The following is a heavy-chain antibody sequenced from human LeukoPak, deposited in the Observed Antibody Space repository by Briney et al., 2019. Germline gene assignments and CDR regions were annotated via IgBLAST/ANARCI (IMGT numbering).Heavy chain of an antibody. J-gene: IGHJ4*02. D-gene: IGHD5-18*01. V-gene: IGHV4-34*01. CDR2: INHSGST. CDR3: AKDLDTAMPNEGDY. Sequence: SETLSLTCAVYGGSFSGYYWSWIRQPPGKGLEWIGEINHSGSTNYNPSLRSRVTISVDTSKNQFSLRLSSVTAADPAVYYCAKDLDTAMPNEGDYWGQGTLVTVSS. CDR1: GGSFSGYY.